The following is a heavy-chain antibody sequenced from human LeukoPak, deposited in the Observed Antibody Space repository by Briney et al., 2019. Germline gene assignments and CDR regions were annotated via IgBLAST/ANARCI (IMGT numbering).Heavy chain of an antibody. CDR1: GGSFSGYY. CDR2: INHSGST. CDR3: ARGSAMVTAGRFDP. J-gene: IGHJ5*02. D-gene: IGHD5-18*01. V-gene: IGHV4-34*01. Sequence: SETLSLTCAVYGGSFSGYYWSWIRQPPGKGLEWIGEINHSGSTNYNPSLKSRVTISGDTSKNRFSLKLSSVTAADTAVYYCARGSAMVTAGRFDPWGQGTLVTVSS.